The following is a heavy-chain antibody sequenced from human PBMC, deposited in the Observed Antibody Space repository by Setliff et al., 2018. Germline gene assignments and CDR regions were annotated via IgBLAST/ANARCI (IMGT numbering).Heavy chain of an antibody. J-gene: IGHJ5*02. Sequence: SETLSLTCTVSGASISDYYWTWIRQPAGKELEWIGRVSASGSTTYNPSLKSRVTMSVYTSRNQISLNLTSVTAADTAMYYCARERTIFGILVISGWFDPWGQGTVVTVSS. CDR2: VSASGST. D-gene: IGHD3-3*01. V-gene: IGHV4-4*07. CDR1: GASISDYY. CDR3: ARERTIFGILVISGWFDP.